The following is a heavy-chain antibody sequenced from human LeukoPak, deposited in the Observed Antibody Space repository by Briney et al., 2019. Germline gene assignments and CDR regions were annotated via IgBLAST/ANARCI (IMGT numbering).Heavy chain of an antibody. J-gene: IGHJ6*02. CDR2: ISYGSSYI. V-gene: IGHV3-21*01. D-gene: IGHD3-16*01. CDR3: ARITLQGPYGMDV. Sequence: PGGSLRLSCAASGFTFSTYSLDWVRQAPGRGLEWVSSISYGSSYIFYRDSVRGRFTISRDDAKNSLLLQMNSLRAEDTAVYYCARITLQGPYGMDVWGQGTTVTVSS. CDR1: GFTFSTYS.